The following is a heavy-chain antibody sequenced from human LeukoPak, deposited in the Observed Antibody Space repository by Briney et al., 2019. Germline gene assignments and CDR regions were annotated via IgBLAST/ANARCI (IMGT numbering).Heavy chain of an antibody. V-gene: IGHV4-59*01. J-gene: IGHJ4*02. CDR3: ARAPGSYYDY. CDR1: GGSISGDY. CDR2: IYYSGST. Sequence: PSETLSLTCTVSGGSISGDYWGWIRQPPGKGLEWIGYIYYSGSTNYNPSLKSRVTISLDTSKNQFSLKLNSVTAADTAVYFCARAPGSYYDYWGQGTLVTVSS. D-gene: IGHD1-26*01.